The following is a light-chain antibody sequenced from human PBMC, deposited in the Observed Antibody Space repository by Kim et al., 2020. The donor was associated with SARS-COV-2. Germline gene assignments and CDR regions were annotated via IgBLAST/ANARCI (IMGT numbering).Light chain of an antibody. V-gene: IGKV1-39*01. CDR1: QCISSH. Sequence: DIQMTQSPSSLSASVGDRVTITCRTSQCISSHLNWYHQKPGRAPKLLISAASTLQGGVPSRFSGSGSGTDFTLTISSLQPEDFAIYYCQQGHTTPLLTFGGGTKVDIK. CDR3: QQGHTTPLLT. CDR2: AAS. J-gene: IGKJ4*01.